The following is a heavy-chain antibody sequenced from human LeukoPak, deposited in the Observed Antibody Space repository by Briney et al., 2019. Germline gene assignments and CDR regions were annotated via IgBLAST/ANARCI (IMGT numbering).Heavy chain of an antibody. Sequence: GRSLRLSCAASGFTFSSYGMHWVRQAPGKGLEWVAVISYDGSNKYYADSVKGRFTISRDNSKSTLYLQMNSLRAEDTAVYYCAKDLEVAAAGGTFDYWGQGTLVTVSS. V-gene: IGHV3-30*18. CDR2: ISYDGSNK. CDR1: GFTFSSYG. J-gene: IGHJ4*02. D-gene: IGHD6-13*01. CDR3: AKDLEVAAAGGTFDY.